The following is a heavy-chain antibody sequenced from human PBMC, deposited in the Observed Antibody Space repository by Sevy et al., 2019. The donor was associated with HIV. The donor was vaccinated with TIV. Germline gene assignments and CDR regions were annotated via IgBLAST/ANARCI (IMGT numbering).Heavy chain of an antibody. CDR3: ARVLYYDFWSGYYSMGFDY. CDR2: IKQDGSVK. Sequence: GGSLRLSCAASGFTFSSYWMSWVRQAPGKGLEWVANIKQDGSVKYYVDSVKGRFTISRDNAKNSLYLQMNSLRAEDTAVYYCARVLYYDFWSGYYSMGFDYWGQGTLVTVSS. J-gene: IGHJ4*02. CDR1: GFTFSSYW. D-gene: IGHD3-3*01. V-gene: IGHV3-7*01.